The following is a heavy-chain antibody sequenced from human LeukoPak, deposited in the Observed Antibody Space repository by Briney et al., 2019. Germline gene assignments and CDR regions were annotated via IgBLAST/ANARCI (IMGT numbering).Heavy chain of an antibody. D-gene: IGHD3-9*01. Sequence: GESLKISCKGSGYSFTSYWIAWVRQMPGKGLEWMGIIYPGGSDTRYSPSFQGQVTFSADKSISTAYLQWSSLQASDTAMYYCARQADYNLLTGYYKGHLDYWGQGTLVTVSS. J-gene: IGHJ4*02. CDR1: GYSFTSYW. CDR3: ARQADYNLLTGYYKGHLDY. CDR2: IYPGGSDT. V-gene: IGHV5-51*01.